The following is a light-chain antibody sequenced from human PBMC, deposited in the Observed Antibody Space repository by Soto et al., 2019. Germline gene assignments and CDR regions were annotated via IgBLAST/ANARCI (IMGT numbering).Light chain of an antibody. V-gene: IGLV2-14*01. CDR2: EVT. CDR1: GSDIAGYNY. CDR3: TSFSNTNSLDV. Sequence: QSVLTQPASVSGSLGQSITISCTGTGSDIAGYNYISWYQQLPGKAPKLIIYEVTIRPSGISNRFSGSKSGNTASLTISGLQAEDEADYFCTSFSNTNSLDVFGTGTKVTVL. J-gene: IGLJ1*01.